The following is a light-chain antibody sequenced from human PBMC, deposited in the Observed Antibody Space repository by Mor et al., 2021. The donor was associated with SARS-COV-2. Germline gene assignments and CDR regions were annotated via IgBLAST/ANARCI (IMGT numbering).Light chain of an antibody. J-gene: IGLJ3*02. V-gene: IGLV2-18*02. CDR2: DVS. CDR1: RSDVGSFNR. CDR3: SSYTSSSTWV. Sequence: RSDVGSFNRVSWYQESPGTAPKLLISDVSNRPSGVPDRFSGSKSGNTASLTISGLQAEDEASYYCSSYTSSSTWVFGGGTKLT.